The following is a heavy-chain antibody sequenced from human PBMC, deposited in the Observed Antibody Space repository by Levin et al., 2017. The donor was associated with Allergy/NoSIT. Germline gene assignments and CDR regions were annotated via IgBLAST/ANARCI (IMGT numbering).Heavy chain of an antibody. CDR2: IIPIFGTP. CDR3: AREGNLPVTIFGVESGHDVFDI. J-gene: IGHJ3*02. D-gene: IGHD3-3*01. Sequence: SVKVSCKASGGTFSSYAISWVRQAPGQGLEWMGGIIPIFGTPNYAQRFQGRVTITADESTTTVYLDLRSLRFDDTAVYYCAREGNLPVTIFGVESGHDVFDIWGQGTMVTVSS. CDR1: GGTFSSYA. V-gene: IGHV1-69*13.